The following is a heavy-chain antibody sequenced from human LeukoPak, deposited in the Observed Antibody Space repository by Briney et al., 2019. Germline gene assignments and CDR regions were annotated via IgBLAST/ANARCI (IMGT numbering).Heavy chain of an antibody. V-gene: IGHV1-69*04. CDR1: GGTFSSYA. CDR3: ARDLPDIVVVVAATLDI. D-gene: IGHD2-15*01. J-gene: IGHJ3*02. CDR2: IIPILGIA. Sequence: ASVKVSCKASGGTFSSYAISWVRQAPGQGLEWMGRIIPILGIANYAQKFQGRVTITADKSTSTAYMELSSLRSEDTAVYYCARDLPDIVVVVAATLDIWGQGTMVTVSS.